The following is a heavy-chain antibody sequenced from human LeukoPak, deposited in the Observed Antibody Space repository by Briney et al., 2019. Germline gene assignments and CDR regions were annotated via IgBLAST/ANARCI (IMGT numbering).Heavy chain of an antibody. Sequence: GGSLTLTCAASGFTFSSYSMNWVRQAPGKGLEWVSSISSSSSYIHYADPVKGRFTISRDNAKNSLYLQMNSLRAEDTAVYYCASWRDFNNAFDIWGQGTMVTVSS. J-gene: IGHJ3*02. CDR3: ASWRDFNNAFDI. V-gene: IGHV3-21*01. CDR1: GFTFSSYS. CDR2: ISSSSSYI. D-gene: IGHD2-21*02.